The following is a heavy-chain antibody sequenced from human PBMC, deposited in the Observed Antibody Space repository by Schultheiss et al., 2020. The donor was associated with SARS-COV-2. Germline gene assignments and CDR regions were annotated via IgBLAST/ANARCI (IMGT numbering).Heavy chain of an antibody. V-gene: IGHV3-21*01. Sequence: GESLKISCAASGFTFSSYGMHWVRQAPGKGLEWVSSISSTRGYINYADSVKGRFTISRDYAKNSLFLQMNSLRVEDTAVYYCARDLEQLDPAKFYYGLDVWGQGTTVTVSS. CDR3: ARDLEQLDPAKFYYGLDV. CDR2: ISSTRGYI. D-gene: IGHD6-6*01. J-gene: IGHJ6*02. CDR1: GFTFSSYG.